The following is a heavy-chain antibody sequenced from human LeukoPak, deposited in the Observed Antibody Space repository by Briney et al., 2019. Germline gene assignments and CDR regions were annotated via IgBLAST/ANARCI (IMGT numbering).Heavy chain of an antibody. CDR3: VAVVDTSFDY. D-gene: IGHD2-15*01. J-gene: IGHJ4*02. Sequence: ASVKVSCKASGYTFTSYDINWVRQATGQGLEWIGWMKPKRGNTGCAQKFQGRVTMTRDTSISTAYMELSSLRSEDTAVYYCVAVVDTSFDYWGQGTPVIVSS. CDR2: MKPKRGNT. V-gene: IGHV1-8*01. CDR1: GYTFTSYD.